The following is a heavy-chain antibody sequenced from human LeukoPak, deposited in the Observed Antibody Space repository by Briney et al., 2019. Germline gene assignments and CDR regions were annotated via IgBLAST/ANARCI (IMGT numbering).Heavy chain of an antibody. CDR3: ARDGGYYDSTGIDY. CDR1: GYTFTSYG. J-gene: IGHJ4*02. V-gene: IGHV1-18*01. D-gene: IGHD3-22*01. Sequence: ASVKVSCKASGYTFTSYGISWVRQAPGQGLEWMGWISAYNGNTNYAQKLQGRVTMTTDTSTSTVYMELRSLRSDDTAVYYCARDGGYYDSTGIDYWGQGTLVTVSS. CDR2: ISAYNGNT.